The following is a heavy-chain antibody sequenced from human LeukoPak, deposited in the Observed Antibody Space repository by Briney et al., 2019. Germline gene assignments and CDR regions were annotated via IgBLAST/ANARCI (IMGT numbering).Heavy chain of an antibody. V-gene: IGHV3-30*02. D-gene: IGHD3-22*01. CDR1: GFTFSSYG. J-gene: IGHJ4*02. CDR3: AKDAAGVITVLDY. CDR2: IRYDGSNK. Sequence: GSLRLSCAASGFTFSSYGMHWVRQAPGKGLEWVAFIRYDGSNKYYADSVKGRFTISRDNSKNTLYLQMNSLRAEDTAVYYCAKDAAGVITVLDYWGQGTLVTVSS.